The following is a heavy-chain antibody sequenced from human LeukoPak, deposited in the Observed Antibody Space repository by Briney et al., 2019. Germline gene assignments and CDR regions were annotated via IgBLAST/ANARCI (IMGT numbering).Heavy chain of an antibody. D-gene: IGHD2-15*01. Sequence: QSGGSLRLSCAASGFTFSSYTMIWVRQAPGKGLEWVANIKQDGSEKNYVDSVKGRFTISRDNAMNSVYLQMNSLRAEDTAVYYCASVRVGGQGTLVTVSS. CDR1: GFTFSSYT. CDR2: IKQDGSEK. J-gene: IGHJ4*02. CDR3: ASVRV. V-gene: IGHV3-7*03.